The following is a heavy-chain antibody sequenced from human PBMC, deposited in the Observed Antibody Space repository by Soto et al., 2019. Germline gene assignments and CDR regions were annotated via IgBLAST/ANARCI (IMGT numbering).Heavy chain of an antibody. V-gene: IGHV4-59*01. CDR3: ARALILTGYYIHDAFDI. CDR2: IYYSGST. Sequence: QVQLQESGPGLVKPSETLSLTCTVSGGSISSYYWSWILQPPGKGLEWIGYIYYSGSTNYNPSLKSRDTTSVETSKNQFSLKLSSVTAADTAVYYWARALILTGYYIHDAFDIWGQGTMVTVSS. D-gene: IGHD3-9*01. CDR1: GGSISSYY. J-gene: IGHJ3*02.